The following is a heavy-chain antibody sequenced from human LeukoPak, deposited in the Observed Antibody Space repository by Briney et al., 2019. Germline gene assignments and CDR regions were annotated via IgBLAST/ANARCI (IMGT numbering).Heavy chain of an antibody. CDR3: AKGASTAYYYYYYMDV. CDR2: ISGSGGST. J-gene: IGHJ6*03. V-gene: IGHV3-23*01. Sequence: LGGSLRPSCAASGFTFSSYAMSWVRQAPGKGLEWVSAISGSGGSTYYADSVKGRFTISRDNSKNTLYLQMNSLRAEDTAVYYCAKGASTAYYYYYYMDVWGKGTTVTVSS. CDR1: GFTFSSYA.